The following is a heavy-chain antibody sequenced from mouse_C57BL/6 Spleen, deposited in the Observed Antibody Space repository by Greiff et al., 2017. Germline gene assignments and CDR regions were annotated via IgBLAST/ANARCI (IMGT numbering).Heavy chain of an antibody. Sequence: VQVVESGAELARPGASVKMSCKASGYTFTSYTMHWVKQRHGQGLEWIGYINPSSGYTKYNQKFKDKATLTADKSSSTAYLQLSSLTSEDSAVYYCARGTTVVEYCDVWGTGTTVTVSS. J-gene: IGHJ1*03. D-gene: IGHD1-1*01. CDR2: INPSSGYT. V-gene: IGHV1-4*01. CDR3: ARGTTVVEYCDV. CDR1: GYTFTSYT.